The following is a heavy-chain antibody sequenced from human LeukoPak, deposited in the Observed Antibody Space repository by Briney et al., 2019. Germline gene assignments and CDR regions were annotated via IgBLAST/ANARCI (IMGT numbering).Heavy chain of an antibody. CDR2: IWYDGSNK. Sequence: GGSLRLSCAASGFTFSSYGMPWVRQAPGKGLEWVAVIWYDGSNKYYADSVKGRFTISRDNSKNTLYLQMNSLRAEDTAVYYCARDFSGYCSGGSCYFPFYWGQGTLVTVSS. CDR3: ARDFSGYCSGGSCYFPFY. CDR1: GFTFSSYG. D-gene: IGHD2-15*01. V-gene: IGHV3-33*01. J-gene: IGHJ4*02.